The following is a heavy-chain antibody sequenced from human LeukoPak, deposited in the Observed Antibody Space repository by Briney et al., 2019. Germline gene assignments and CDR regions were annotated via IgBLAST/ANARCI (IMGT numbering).Heavy chain of an antibody. CDR1: GFTFSSYA. Sequence: GGSLRLSCAASGFTFSSYAMSWVRQAPGKGLEWVSAISGSGGSTYYADSVKGRFTISRDNSKNTLYLQMNSLRAEDTAVYYCAKARYCSGGSCYSTFDYWGQGTLVTVSS. CDR3: AKARYCSGGSCYSTFDY. V-gene: IGHV3-23*01. CDR2: ISGSGGST. D-gene: IGHD2-15*01. J-gene: IGHJ4*02.